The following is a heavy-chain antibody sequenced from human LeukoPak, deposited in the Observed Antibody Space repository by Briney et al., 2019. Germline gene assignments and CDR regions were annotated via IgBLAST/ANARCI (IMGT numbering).Heavy chain of an antibody. CDR1: GGSISSYY. J-gene: IGHJ4*02. D-gene: IGHD4-17*01. V-gene: IGHV4-59*01. CDR2: IYSSGST. Sequence: SETLSLTCTVSGGSISSYYWSWIRQPPGKGLEWIGYIYSSGSTNYNPSLKSRVTISVDTSKNQFSLKLSSVTAADTAVYYCARPPPRGDGGPPFDSGGKGTLVTVSS. CDR3: ARPPPRGDGGPPFDS.